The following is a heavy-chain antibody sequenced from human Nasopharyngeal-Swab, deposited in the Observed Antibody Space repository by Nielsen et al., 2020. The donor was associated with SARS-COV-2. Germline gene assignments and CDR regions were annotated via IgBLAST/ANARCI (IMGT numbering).Heavy chain of an antibody. CDR2: INHSGST. V-gene: IGHV4-34*01. J-gene: IGHJ4*02. D-gene: IGHD3-22*01. CDR3: ARRGYPATDY. Sequence: WIRQPPGKGLEWIGEINHSGSTNYNPSLKSRVTISVDTSKNQFSLKLSSVTAADTPVYYCARRGYPATDYWGQGTLVTVSS.